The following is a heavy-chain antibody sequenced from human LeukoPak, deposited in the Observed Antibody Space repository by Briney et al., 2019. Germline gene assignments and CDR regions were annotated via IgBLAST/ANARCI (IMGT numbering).Heavy chain of an antibody. V-gene: IGHV4-34*01. CDR3: ARASSIAATNWFDP. D-gene: IGHD6-6*01. CDR1: GGSFSGYY. J-gene: IGHJ5*02. CDR2: INHSGST. Sequence: SETLSLTCAVYGGSFSGYYWSWIRQPPGKGLEWIGEINHSGSTNYNPSLKSRVTISVDTSKNQFSLKLSSVTAADTAVYYCARASSIAATNWFDPWGQGTLVTASS.